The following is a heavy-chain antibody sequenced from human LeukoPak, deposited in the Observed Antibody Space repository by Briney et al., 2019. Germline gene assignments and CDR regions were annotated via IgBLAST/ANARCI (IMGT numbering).Heavy chain of an antibody. CDR1: GGSISSYY. D-gene: IGHD3-22*01. Sequence: SETLSLTCTVSGGSISSYYWSWIRQPPGKGLEWIGYIYYNGSTNYSPSLKSRVTISVDTSKNQFSLKLSSVTAADTAVYYCARGDSSGYPGVCVYWGQGTLVTVSS. J-gene: IGHJ4*02. V-gene: IGHV4-59*01. CDR2: IYYNGST. CDR3: ARGDSSGYPGVCVY.